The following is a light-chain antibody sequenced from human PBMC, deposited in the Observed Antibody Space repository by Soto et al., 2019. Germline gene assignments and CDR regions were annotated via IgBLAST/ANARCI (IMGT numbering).Light chain of an antibody. CDR3: TSYVGNDIWV. V-gene: IGLV2-8*01. CDR2: EVT. CDR1: SSDVGAYKY. J-gene: IGLJ3*02. Sequence: QSALTQPPSASGSPGQSVTISCTGTSSDVGAYKYVSWYQQYPGKAPKLMIYEVTKRPSGVPERFSGSKSGNTASLTVSGLQAEDEADYYCTSYVGNDIWVFGGGTTVTVL.